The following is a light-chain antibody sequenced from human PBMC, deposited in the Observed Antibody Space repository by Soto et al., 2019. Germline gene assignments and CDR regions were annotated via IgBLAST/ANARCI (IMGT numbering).Light chain of an antibody. J-gene: IGLJ7*01. CDR2: EGS. CDR3: CSYAGSSTAV. Sequence: QSALTQPASVSGSPGQSITISCTGTSSDVGSSNLFSWYQQHPGKAPKLIIYEGSRRPSGVSNRFSGSKSGNTASLTISGLQAEDECDYYCCSYAGSSTAVFAGGTQLTVL. V-gene: IGLV2-23*01. CDR1: SSDVGSSNL.